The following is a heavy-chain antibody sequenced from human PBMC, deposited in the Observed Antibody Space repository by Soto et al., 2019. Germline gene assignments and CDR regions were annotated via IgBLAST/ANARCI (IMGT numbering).Heavy chain of an antibody. Sequence: GESLKISCKGSGYSFTSYWISWVRQMPGKGLEWMGRIDPSDSYTNYSPSFQGHVTISADKSISTAYLQWSSLKASDTAMYYCARKLTDAYNWNYYYGMDVWGQGTTVTVTS. CDR2: IDPSDSYT. CDR3: ARKLTDAYNWNYYYGMDV. D-gene: IGHD1-20*01. CDR1: GYSFTSYW. V-gene: IGHV5-10-1*01. J-gene: IGHJ6*02.